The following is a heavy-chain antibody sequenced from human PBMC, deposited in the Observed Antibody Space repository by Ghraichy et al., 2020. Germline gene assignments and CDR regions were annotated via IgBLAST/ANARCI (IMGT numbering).Heavy chain of an antibody. J-gene: IGHJ6*02. Sequence: SETLSLTCTVSGGSITGYYWSWIRQSPGRGLEWIGYIYYTGVTTLYRPSLRCRVTISVDTSMNQFSLWLTSVTAADTAVYYCTRHDVVAVLARGMGVWGQWLAVTVSS. CDR1: GGSITGYY. D-gene: IGHD5-12*01. V-gene: IGHV4-59*08. CDR2: IYYTGVTT. CDR3: TRHDVVAVLARGMGV.